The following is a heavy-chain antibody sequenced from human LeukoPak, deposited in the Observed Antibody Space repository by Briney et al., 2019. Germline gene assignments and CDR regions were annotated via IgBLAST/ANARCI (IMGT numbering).Heavy chain of an antibody. CDR1: GYTFTSYA. CDR2: INAGIGNT. J-gene: IGHJ3*02. CDR3: ARVIGARYCSSTSCPDAFGI. V-gene: IGHV1-3*01. Sequence: ASVKVSCKASGYTFTSYAMHWVRQAPGQRLEWMGWINAGIGNTKYSQKFQGRVTITRDTSASSAYMELSSLRSEDTAVYYCARVIGARYCSSTSCPDAFGIWGQGTMVTVSS. D-gene: IGHD2-2*01.